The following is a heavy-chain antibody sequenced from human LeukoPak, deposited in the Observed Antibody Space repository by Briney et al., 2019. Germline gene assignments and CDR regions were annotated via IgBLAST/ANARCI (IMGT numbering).Heavy chain of an antibody. CDR3: ARDLYYYGSGSYYGAFDI. CDR2: IYQSGNT. J-gene: IGHJ3*02. Sequence: PSETLSLTCTVSGGSISSYSWSWIRQPPGKGLEWIGYIYQSGNTYYNPSLKSRVTISVDRSKNQFSLKLSSVTAADTAVYYCARDLYYYGSGSYYGAFDIWGQGTMVTVSS. D-gene: IGHD3-10*01. CDR1: GGSISSYS. V-gene: IGHV4-30-2*01.